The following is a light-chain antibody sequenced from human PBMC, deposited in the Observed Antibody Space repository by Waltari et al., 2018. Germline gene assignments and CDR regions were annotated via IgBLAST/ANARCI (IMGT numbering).Light chain of an antibody. CDR2: EVT. Sequence: QSALTQPPPASGSPGPSITTSCTGTRSSCGNYNFVSWYQQHPGKAPKVIIYEVTKRSSGVPDRFSGSKSGNTASLTVSGLQAEDEADYYCSSFAGRWVFGGGTKLTVL. CDR1: RSSCGNYNF. J-gene: IGLJ3*02. CDR3: SSFAGRWV. V-gene: IGLV2-8*01.